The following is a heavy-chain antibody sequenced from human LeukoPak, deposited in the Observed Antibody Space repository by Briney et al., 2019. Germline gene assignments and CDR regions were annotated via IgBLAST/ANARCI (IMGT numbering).Heavy chain of an antibody. CDR3: ARDRREYSSGFHPCFDY. CDR1: GFTFSSYA. CDR2: ISYDGSNK. Sequence: PGGSLRLSCAASGFTFSSYAMHWVRQAPGKGLEWVAVISYDGSNKYYADSVKGRFTISRDNSENTLYLQMNSLRAEDTAVYYCARDRREYSSGFHPCFDYWGQGTLVTVSS. V-gene: IGHV3-30*04. D-gene: IGHD6-19*01. J-gene: IGHJ4*02.